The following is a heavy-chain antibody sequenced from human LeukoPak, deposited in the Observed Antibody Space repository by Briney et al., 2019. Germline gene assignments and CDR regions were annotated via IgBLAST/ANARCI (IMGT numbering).Heavy chain of an antibody. D-gene: IGHD5-18*01. V-gene: IGHV4-61*02. CDR2: IYASGST. CDR1: GASISSGTYY. CDR3: ARVPAPYSYDQTFDY. Sequence: SETLSLTCTVSGASISSGTYYWSWIRQPAGKGLEWIGRIYASGSTNYNPSLKSRVTISVDTSKNQFSLKLSSVTAADTAVYYCARVPAPYSYDQTFDYWGQGTLVTVSS. J-gene: IGHJ4*02.